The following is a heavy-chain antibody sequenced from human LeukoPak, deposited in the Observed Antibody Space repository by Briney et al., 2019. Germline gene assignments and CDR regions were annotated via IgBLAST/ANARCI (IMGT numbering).Heavy chain of an antibody. D-gene: IGHD2-2*01. CDR3: ARDYCSSTSCLFDY. V-gene: IGHV1-2*06. CDR1: GGTFSSYA. J-gene: IGHJ4*02. Sequence: ASVKVSCKASGGTFSSYAISWVRQAPGQGLEWMGRINPNSGDTNYAQKFQGRVTMTRDTSISTAYMELSRLRSDDTAVYYCARDYCSSTSCLFDYWGQGTLVTVSS. CDR2: INPNSGDT.